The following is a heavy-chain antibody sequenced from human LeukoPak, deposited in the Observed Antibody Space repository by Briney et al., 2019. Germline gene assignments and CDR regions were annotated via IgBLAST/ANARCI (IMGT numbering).Heavy chain of an antibody. Sequence: ASVKVSCKASGYTFTSHDINWVRQATGQGLEWMGWMNPNSGNTGYAQKFQGRVTMTRNTSISTAYMELSSLRSEDTAVYYCARRIQLWSHHPYYYYYMDVWGKGTTVTVSS. J-gene: IGHJ6*03. D-gene: IGHD5-18*01. CDR2: MNPNSGNT. CDR3: ARRIQLWSHHPYYYYYMDV. V-gene: IGHV1-8*01. CDR1: GYTFTSHD.